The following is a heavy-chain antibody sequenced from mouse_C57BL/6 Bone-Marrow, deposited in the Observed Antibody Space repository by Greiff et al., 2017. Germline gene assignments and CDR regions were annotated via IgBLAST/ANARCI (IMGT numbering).Heavy chain of an antibody. CDR1: GFTFSDYG. Sequence: EVKLLESGGGLVKPGGSLKLSCAASGFTFSDYGMHWVRQAPEKGLEWVAYISSGSSTTYYADTVKGRFIISRDNAKNTLFLQMTSLRSEDTAVYYCASDFYYCAMDYWGQGTPVTVSA. CDR2: ISSGSSTT. V-gene: IGHV5-17*01. CDR3: ASDFYYCAMDY. D-gene: IGHD2-13*01. J-gene: IGHJ4*01.